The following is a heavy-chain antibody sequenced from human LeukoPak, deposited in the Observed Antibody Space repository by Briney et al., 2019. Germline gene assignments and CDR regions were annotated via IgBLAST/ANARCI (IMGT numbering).Heavy chain of an antibody. J-gene: IGHJ6*03. CDR3: ARFAAGGSYYYYMDV. CDR2: ISSSGSFI. CDR1: GFTFSSYS. D-gene: IGHD6-25*01. Sequence: GGSLRLSCAASGFTFSSYSMNWVRQAPGKGLECVSFISSSGSFIYYADSVKGRFTISRDNAKNSLYLQMNSLRADDTAVYYCARFAAGGSYYYYMDVWGKGTTVTVSS. V-gene: IGHV3-21*01.